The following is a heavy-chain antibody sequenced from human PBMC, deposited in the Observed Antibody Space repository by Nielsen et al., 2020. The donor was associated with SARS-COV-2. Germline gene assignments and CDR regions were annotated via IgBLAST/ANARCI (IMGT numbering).Heavy chain of an antibody. Sequence: ASVKVSCKASGYTFTSYGISWVRQAPGQGLEWMGWISAYNGNTNYAQKLQGRVTMTTDTSTSTAYMELRSLRSDDTAVYYCARDSGGGVPTYYYDSSGYYPRLGYWGQGTLVTVSS. V-gene: IGHV1-18*01. CDR3: ARDSGGGVPTYYYDSSGYYPRLGY. J-gene: IGHJ4*02. D-gene: IGHD3-22*01. CDR1: GYTFTSYG. CDR2: ISAYNGNT.